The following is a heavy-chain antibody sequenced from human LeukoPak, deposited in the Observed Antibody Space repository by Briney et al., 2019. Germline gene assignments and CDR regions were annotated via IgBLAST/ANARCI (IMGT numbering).Heavy chain of an antibody. D-gene: IGHD2-2*01. CDR1: GFPFDDYA. CDR3: ANRPSTSLGLYFDF. Sequence: GGSLRPSCAASGFPFDDYAMPWVRPAPAKGLEWVSFISWDGGSTSHADSVKGRFTISRDNSRNSLYLQMNSLRTEATALYYCANRPSTSLGLYFDFWGQGTLVTVSS. V-gene: IGHV3-43*01. J-gene: IGHJ4*02. CDR2: ISWDGGST.